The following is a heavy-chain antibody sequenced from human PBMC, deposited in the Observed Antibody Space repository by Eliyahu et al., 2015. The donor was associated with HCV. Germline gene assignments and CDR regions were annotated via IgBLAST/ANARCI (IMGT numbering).Heavy chain of an antibody. J-gene: IGHJ2*01. V-gene: IGHV3-74*03. CDR2: XDSDGSDGSSI. Sequence: EVQLVESXGGLVQPGGSLRLSCAASGFTFTSYWMHWVRQXPGKGLVWVXRXDSDGSDGSSITYADSVKGRFTISRDNAKNTLYLQMNSLRAEDTAVYYCARTGPNWGAWYFDLWGRGTLVTVSS. CDR1: GFTFTSYW. D-gene: IGHD7-27*01. CDR3: ARTGPNWGAWYFDL.